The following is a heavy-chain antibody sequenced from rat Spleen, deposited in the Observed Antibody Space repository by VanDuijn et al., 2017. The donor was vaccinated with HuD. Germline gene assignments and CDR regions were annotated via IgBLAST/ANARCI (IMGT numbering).Heavy chain of an antibody. CDR3: TRDYGYTSGFDY. V-gene: IGHV5-22*01. D-gene: IGHD1-9*01. CDR2: NRYEGSRT. CDR1: GFTFSNYY. J-gene: IGHJ2*01. Sequence: EVQLVESGGGLVQPGRSMKLSCAASGFTFSNYYMAWVRQATKEGLEWVTYNRYEGSRTYYGDSVKGRFTISRDNAKSTLYLQMNSLRPEDTATYYCTRDYGYTSGFDYWGQGVMVTVST.